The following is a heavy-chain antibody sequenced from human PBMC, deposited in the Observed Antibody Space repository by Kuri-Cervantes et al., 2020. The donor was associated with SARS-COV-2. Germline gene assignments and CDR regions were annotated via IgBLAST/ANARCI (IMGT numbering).Heavy chain of an antibody. D-gene: IGHD3-3*01. J-gene: IGHJ6*02. CDR3: AREITNYYDFWSGYFPGVDNYYGMDV. V-gene: IGHV1-18*01. Sequence: ASVKVSCKASGGTFSSYAISWVRQAPGQGLEWMGWISAYNGNTNYAQKLQGRVTMTTDTSTSTAYMELRSLRSDDTAVYYCAREITNYYDFWSGYFPGVDNYYGMDVWGQGTTVTVSS. CDR2: ISAYNGNT. CDR1: GGTFSSYA.